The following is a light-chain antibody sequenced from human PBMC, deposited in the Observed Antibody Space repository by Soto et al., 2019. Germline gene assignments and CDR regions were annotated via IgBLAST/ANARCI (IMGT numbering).Light chain of an antibody. V-gene: IGLV2-23*01. J-gene: IGLJ1*01. CDR1: SSDVGSYNR. CDR2: EGT. Sequence: QSALSQPASVSGSPGQSVTISCTGTSSDVGSYNRVSWYQQHPGKAPRVLLYEGTRRPSGVSDRFSGSKSGNTASLTISGLQAEDEADYYCCAFVTSTTTYVFGTGTKVTVL. CDR3: CAFVTSTTTYV.